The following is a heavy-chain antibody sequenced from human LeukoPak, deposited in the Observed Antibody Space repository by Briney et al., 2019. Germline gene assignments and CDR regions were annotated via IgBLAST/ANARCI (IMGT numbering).Heavy chain of an antibody. J-gene: IGHJ2*01. CDR2: ISGSGGST. CDR3: AKGYCSGGSCPLVWYFDL. V-gene: IGHV3-23*01. Sequence: GGSLRLSCAASGLTFSSYAMSWVRQAPGKGLEWVSAISGSGGSTYYADSVKGRFTIPRDNSKNTLYLQMNSLRAEDTAVYYCAKGYCSGGSCPLVWYFDLWGRGTLVTVSS. D-gene: IGHD2-15*01. CDR1: GLTFSSYA.